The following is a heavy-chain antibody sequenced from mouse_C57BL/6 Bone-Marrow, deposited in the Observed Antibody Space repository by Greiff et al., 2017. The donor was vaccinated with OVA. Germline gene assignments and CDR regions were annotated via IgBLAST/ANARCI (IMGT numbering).Heavy chain of an antibody. CDR3: AKSLSNWDGDYAMDY. J-gene: IGHJ4*01. V-gene: IGHV2-5*01. Sequence: QVQLQQSGPGLVQPSQSLSITCTVSGFSLTSYGVHWVRQSPGKGLEWLGVIWRGGSTDYNAAFMSRLSITKDNSKSQVFFKMYSLQADDTAIYYCAKSLSNWDGDYAMDYWGQGTSVTVSS. CDR1: GFSLTSYG. CDR2: IWRGGST. D-gene: IGHD4-1*01.